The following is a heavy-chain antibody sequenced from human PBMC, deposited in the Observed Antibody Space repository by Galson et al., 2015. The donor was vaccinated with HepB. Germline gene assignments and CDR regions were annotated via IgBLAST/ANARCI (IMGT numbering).Heavy chain of an antibody. V-gene: IGHV3-21*06. D-gene: IGHD3-22*01. CDR3: ARGRGDIGGYYAFDY. CDR2: VSSSSIYK. CDR1: GFTFSTYS. J-gene: IGHJ4*02. Sequence: SLRLSCAASGFTFSTYSLNWVRQAPGQGLDWVSAVSSSSIYKYYADSVKGRFPISRDNAKSSLYVQMNNLRVEDTAVYYCARGRGDIGGYYAFDYWGKGALVTVSS.